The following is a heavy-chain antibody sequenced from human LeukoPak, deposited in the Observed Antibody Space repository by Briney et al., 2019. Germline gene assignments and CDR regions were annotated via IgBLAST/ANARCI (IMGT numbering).Heavy chain of an antibody. J-gene: IGHJ4*02. D-gene: IGHD3-9*01. CDR1: GFTVSSNY. V-gene: IGHV3-53*05. CDR2: IYSGGST. CDR3: AREGLIGFDILTGPYYFDY. Sequence: GGSLRLSCAASGFTVSSNYMSWVRQAPGKGLEWVSVIYSGGSTYYADSVKGRFTISRDNSKNTLYLQMNSLRAEDTAVYYCAREGLIGFDILTGPYYFDYWGQGTLVTVSS.